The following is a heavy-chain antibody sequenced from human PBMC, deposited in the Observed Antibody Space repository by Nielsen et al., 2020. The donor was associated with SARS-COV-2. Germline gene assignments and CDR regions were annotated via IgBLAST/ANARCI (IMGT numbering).Heavy chain of an antibody. CDR3: ARDQRMITFGGVIVSLDY. D-gene: IGHD3-16*02. CDR1: GYTFTDYF. Sequence: ASVKVSCKASGYTFTDYFMHWVRQAPGQGLEWMGWINPHRGSTNSAQKFRGRVTMTRDTSIGTAYMELRSLRSDDTAVYYCARDQRMITFGGVIVSLDYWGQGTLVTVSS. CDR2: INPHRGST. J-gene: IGHJ4*02. V-gene: IGHV1-2*02.